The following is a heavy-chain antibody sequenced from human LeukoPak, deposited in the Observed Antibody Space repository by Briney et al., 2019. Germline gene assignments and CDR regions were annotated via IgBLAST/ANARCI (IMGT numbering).Heavy chain of an antibody. CDR3: ARHGIFGVVINPPWYFDL. Sequence: SETLSLTCTVSGGSISRNSDYWGWIRQPPGKGLEWMGSIYYGGSTQYNPSLKSRVTISVDTSKNQFSLKLSSVTVADTAVYYCARHGIFGVVINPPWYFDLWGRGTLVTVSS. CDR2: IYYGGST. V-gene: IGHV4-39*07. CDR1: GGSISRNSDY. J-gene: IGHJ2*01. D-gene: IGHD3-3*01.